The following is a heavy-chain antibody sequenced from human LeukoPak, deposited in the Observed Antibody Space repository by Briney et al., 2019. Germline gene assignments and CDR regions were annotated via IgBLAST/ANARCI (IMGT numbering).Heavy chain of an antibody. D-gene: IGHD3-22*01. CDR1: GFTFTTYR. Sequence: GGSLRLSRAASGFTFTTYRMEGGRQAPGKGLEWVSSISSSSSYTYYADSVKGRFTISRDNAKNSLYLQMNSLRAEDTAVYYCARREGFHDIDGYFDGDGFDIWGQGTMVTVSS. V-gene: IGHV3-21*01. CDR3: ARREGFHDIDGYFDGDGFDI. J-gene: IGHJ3*02. CDR2: ISSSSSYT.